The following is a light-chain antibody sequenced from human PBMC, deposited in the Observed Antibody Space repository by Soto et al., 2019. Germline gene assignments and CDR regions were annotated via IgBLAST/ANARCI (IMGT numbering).Light chain of an antibody. CDR1: QSISSW. CDR3: QQYDTSERT. V-gene: IGKV1-5*03. CDR2: KAS. Sequence: DIQMTQSPSTLSASVGDRVTIPCRASQSISSWLAWYQQIPGKAPKLLIYKASSLESGVPLRFSGSGSGTEVTLTLSSLQPDDLAPYYCQQYDTSERTFGQGTKVELK. J-gene: IGKJ1*01.